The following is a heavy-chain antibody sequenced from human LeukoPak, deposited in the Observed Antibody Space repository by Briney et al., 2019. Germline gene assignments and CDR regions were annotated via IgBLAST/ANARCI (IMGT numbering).Heavy chain of an antibody. CDR1: GGSISSGDYY. Sequence: PSETLSLTCTVSGGSISSGDYYLSWIRQPPGKGLEWIGYIYYSGSTYYNPSPKSRVTISVATSKVQFSMKLSSVTAADTAVYYCAREVAAGTADFWSGYYPGRGFDYWGQGTLVTVSS. CDR3: AREVAAGTADFWSGYYPGRGFDY. D-gene: IGHD3-3*01. J-gene: IGHJ4*02. CDR2: IYYSGST. V-gene: IGHV4-30-4*08.